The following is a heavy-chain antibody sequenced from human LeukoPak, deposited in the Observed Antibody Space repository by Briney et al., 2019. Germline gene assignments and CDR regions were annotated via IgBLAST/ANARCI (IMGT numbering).Heavy chain of an antibody. V-gene: IGHV3-30-3*01. CDR2: ISYDGSNK. D-gene: IGHD6-19*01. J-gene: IGHJ4*02. CDR1: GFTFSSYA. Sequence: GGSLRLSCAASGFTFSSYAMHWVRQAPGKGLEWVAVISYDGSNKYYADSVKGRFTISRDKSKNTLYLQMNSLRAEDTAVYYCARDNPYEAVAGTSLFDYWGQGTLVTVSS. CDR3: ARDNPYEAVAGTSLFDY.